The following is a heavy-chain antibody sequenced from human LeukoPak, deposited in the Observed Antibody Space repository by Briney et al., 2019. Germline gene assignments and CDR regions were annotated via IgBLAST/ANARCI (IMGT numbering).Heavy chain of an antibody. V-gene: IGHV3-9*01. CDR3: AKTVFSFDAFDI. Sequence: GGSLRLSCAASGFTFSSYWMHWVRQAPGKGLEWASGISWNSGSIGYADSVKGRFTISRDNAKNSLYLQMNSLRAEDTALYYCAKTVFSFDAFDIWGQGTMVTVSS. D-gene: IGHD2-2*01. CDR2: ISWNSGSI. J-gene: IGHJ3*02. CDR1: GFTFSSYW.